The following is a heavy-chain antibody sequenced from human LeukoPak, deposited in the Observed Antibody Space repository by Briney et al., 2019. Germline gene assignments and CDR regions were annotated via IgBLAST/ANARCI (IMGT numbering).Heavy chain of an antibody. CDR3: ARVIIGQWLGVYYYYIDV. CDR2: IFYSGGT. CDR1: GGSINTPNYY. V-gene: IGHV4-39*07. J-gene: IGHJ6*03. Sequence: SETLSLTCTVSGGSINTPNYYWGWIRQTPGKGLEWIGNIFYSGGTYYSPSLTSRVTISLDTSRNQFSLKLNSVTAADTAVYYCARVIIGQWLGVYYYYIDVWGKGTTVTVSS. D-gene: IGHD6-19*01.